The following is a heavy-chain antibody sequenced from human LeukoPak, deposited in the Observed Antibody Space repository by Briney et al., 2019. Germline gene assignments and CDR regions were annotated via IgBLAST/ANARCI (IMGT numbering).Heavy chain of an antibody. D-gene: IGHD3-10*01. CDR2: IHDSGIT. CDR3: ARAQGGVVRGVMFDS. V-gene: IGHV4-59*02. J-gene: IGHJ4*02. CDR1: GASVSSYY. Sequence: SETLSLTCTVSGASVSSYYWNWIRQPPGKGLEWIGYIHDSGITNYNPALKSRVTASVDTSKNQFSLRLSSVAAADTAVYYCARAQGGVVRGVMFDSWGQGTLVTVSS.